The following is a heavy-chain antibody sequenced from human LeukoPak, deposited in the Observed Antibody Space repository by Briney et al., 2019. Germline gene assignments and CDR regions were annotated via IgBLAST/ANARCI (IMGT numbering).Heavy chain of an antibody. CDR3: ARGVTWIQYYFDY. CDR1: GFTVSSNY. V-gene: IGHV3-53*01. Sequence: GGSLRLSCAASGFTVSSNYMSWVRQAPGKGLEWVSVIYSGGSTYYADSVKGGFTIFRDNSKNTLYLQMNSLRAEDTAVYYCARGVTWIQYYFDYWGQGTLVTVSS. CDR2: IYSGGST. J-gene: IGHJ4*02. D-gene: IGHD5-18*01.